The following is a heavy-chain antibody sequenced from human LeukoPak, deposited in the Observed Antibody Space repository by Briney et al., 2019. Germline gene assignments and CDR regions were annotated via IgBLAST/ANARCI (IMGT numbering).Heavy chain of an antibody. CDR3: ARVSVGYYYGSGSRYTDY. Sequence: ASVKVSCKASGNTLTGYYMHGLRQPPEQGLKGMERTTPNSGGTNYAQKFQGRVTMTRDTSISTAYMELSRLRSDDTAVYYCARVSVGYYYGSGSRYTDYWGQGTLVTVSS. J-gene: IGHJ4*02. CDR1: GNTLTGYY. D-gene: IGHD3-10*01. V-gene: IGHV1-2*06. CDR2: TTPNSGGT.